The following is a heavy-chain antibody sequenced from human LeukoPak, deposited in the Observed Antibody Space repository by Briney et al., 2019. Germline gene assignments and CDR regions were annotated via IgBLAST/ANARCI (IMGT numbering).Heavy chain of an antibody. D-gene: IGHD5-18*01. CDR3: ATDLSRHTAMVFDY. CDR1: GYTLTELS. Sequence: ASVKVSCKVSGYTLTELSMHWVRQAPGKGLEWMGGFDPEDGETIYAQKFQGRVTMTEDTSTDTAYTELSSLRSEDTAVYYCATDLSRHTAMVFDYWGQGTLVTVSS. V-gene: IGHV1-24*01. J-gene: IGHJ4*02. CDR2: FDPEDGET.